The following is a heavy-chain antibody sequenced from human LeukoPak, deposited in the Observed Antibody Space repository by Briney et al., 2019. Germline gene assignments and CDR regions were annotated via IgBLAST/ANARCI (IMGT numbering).Heavy chain of an antibody. J-gene: IGHJ5*02. CDR2: IRYDGSNK. Sequence: GGSLRLSCAASGFTFSSYGMHWVRQAPGKGLEWVAFIRYDGSNKYYADSVRGRFTISRDNSKNTLYLQMNSLRAEDTAVYYCAREGGRGSFHFDPWGQGTLVTVSS. CDR1: GFTFSSYG. V-gene: IGHV3-30*02. D-gene: IGHD1-26*01. CDR3: AREGGRGSFHFDP.